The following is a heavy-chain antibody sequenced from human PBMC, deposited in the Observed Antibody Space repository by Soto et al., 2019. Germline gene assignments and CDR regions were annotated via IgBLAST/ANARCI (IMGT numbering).Heavy chain of an antibody. CDR3: ARQHCSNNTCYVRAPFDY. CDR1: GYSFTSYW. D-gene: IGHD2-2*01. CDR2: IDPSDSYT. J-gene: IGHJ4*02. Sequence: GESLKISCKGSGYSFTSYWISWVRQMPEKGLEWMGKIDPSDSYTNYSPSFQGHVTISVDNSISTAYLQWSNLKASDTAIYYCARQHCSNNTCYVRAPFDYWGQGTLVTVSS. V-gene: IGHV5-10-1*01.